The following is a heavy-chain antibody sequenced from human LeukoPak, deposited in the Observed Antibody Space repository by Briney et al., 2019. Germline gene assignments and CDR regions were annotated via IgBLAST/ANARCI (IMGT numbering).Heavy chain of an antibody. CDR2: IYYSGST. CDR1: GGSISSYY. Sequence: PSETLSLTCTVSGGSISSYYWSWIRQPPGKGLEWIGCIYYSGSTNYNPSLKSRVTISVDTSKNQFSLKLSSVTAADTAVYYCARGGAAAGRNFDYWGQGTLVTVSS. V-gene: IGHV4-59*01. D-gene: IGHD6-13*01. J-gene: IGHJ4*02. CDR3: ARGGAAAGRNFDY.